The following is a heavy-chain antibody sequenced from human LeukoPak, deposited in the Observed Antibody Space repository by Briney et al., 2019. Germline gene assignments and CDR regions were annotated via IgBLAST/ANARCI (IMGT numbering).Heavy chain of an antibody. D-gene: IGHD3-10*01. V-gene: IGHV3-9*01. Sequence: PGRSLILSCEGSGFIFHDYVMHWVRQAPGKGLEWVSGVSWNTDHIGYADSVKGRFTISRDNDRNTLHLQMNSLRVEDTAFYFCAKSPSFTLGGGYVDSWGRGTLVTVSS. CDR2: VSWNTDHI. CDR3: AKSPSFTLGGGYVDS. J-gene: IGHJ4*02. CDR1: GFIFHDYV.